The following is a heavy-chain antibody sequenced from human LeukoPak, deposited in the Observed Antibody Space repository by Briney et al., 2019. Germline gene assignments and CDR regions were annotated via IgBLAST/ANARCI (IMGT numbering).Heavy chain of an antibody. D-gene: IGHD5-18*01. CDR2: IYYSGST. V-gene: IGHV4-61*05. CDR3: ARGEEDTTMVTHWFDP. Sequence: SETLSLTCTVSGGSISSSSYYWGWIRQPPGKGLEWIGYIYYSGSTKYNPSLKSRVTMSVDTSKNQFSLKLSSVTAADTAVYYCARGEEDTTMVTHWFDPWGQGTLVTVSS. J-gene: IGHJ5*02. CDR1: GGSISSSSYY.